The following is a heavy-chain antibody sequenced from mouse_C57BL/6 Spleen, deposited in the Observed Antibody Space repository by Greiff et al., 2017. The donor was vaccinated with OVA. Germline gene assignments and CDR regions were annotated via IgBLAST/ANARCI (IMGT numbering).Heavy chain of an antibody. CDR3: ARRGYYGNYEYFDV. V-gene: IGHV1-59*01. J-gene: IGHJ1*03. CDR1: GYTFTSYW. Sequence: QVQLKQPGAELVRPGTSVKLSCKASGYTFTSYWMHWVKQRPGQGLEWIGVIDPSDSYTNYNQKFKGKATLTVDTSSSTAYMQLSSLTSEDSAVYYCARRGYYGNYEYFDVWGTGTTVTVSS. D-gene: IGHD2-1*01. CDR2: IDPSDSYT.